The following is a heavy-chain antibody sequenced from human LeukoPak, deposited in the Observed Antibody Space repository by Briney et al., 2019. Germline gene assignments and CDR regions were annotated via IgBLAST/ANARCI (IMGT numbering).Heavy chain of an antibody. Sequence: SETLSLICSVSGDFINSDYWGWIRQPAGKGLEWIARIYTSGSTNYNPSLKSRVTMSVDTSKNQFSLKLSSVTAADTAVYYCARVVGATLYFDLWGRGTLVTVSS. CDR3: ARVVGATLYFDL. V-gene: IGHV4-4*07. J-gene: IGHJ2*01. CDR1: GDFINSDY. D-gene: IGHD1-26*01. CDR2: IYTSGST.